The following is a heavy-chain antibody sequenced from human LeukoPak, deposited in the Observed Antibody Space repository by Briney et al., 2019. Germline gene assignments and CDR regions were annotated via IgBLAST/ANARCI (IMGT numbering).Heavy chain of an antibody. CDR1: GFTFSSYG. CDR3: AKDTGPGYSGYDFISREYYYYYYYMDV. V-gene: IGHV3-30*18. D-gene: IGHD5-12*01. CDR2: ISYDGSNK. J-gene: IGHJ6*03. Sequence: PGGSLRLSCAASGFTFSSYGMHCVRQAPRKGLEWGAVISYDGSNKYYADSVKGRFTISRDNSKNTLYLQMNSLRAEDTAVYYCAKDTGPGYSGYDFISREYYYYYYYMDVWGKGTTVTVSS.